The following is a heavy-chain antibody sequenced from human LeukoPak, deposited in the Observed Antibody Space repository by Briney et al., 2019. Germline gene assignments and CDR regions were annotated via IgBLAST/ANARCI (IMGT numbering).Heavy chain of an antibody. CDR2: MNPNSGNT. Sequence: ASVKVSCKASGYTLTSYDINWVRQATGQGLEWMGWMNPNSGNTGYAQKFQGRVIMTRNTSISTAYMDLSSLRSEDTAVYYCARGWPDCSGGSCYLYNYGMDVWGQGTTVTASS. CDR3: ARGWPDCSGGSCYLYNYGMDV. V-gene: IGHV1-8*01. J-gene: IGHJ6*02. CDR1: GYTLTSYD. D-gene: IGHD2-15*01.